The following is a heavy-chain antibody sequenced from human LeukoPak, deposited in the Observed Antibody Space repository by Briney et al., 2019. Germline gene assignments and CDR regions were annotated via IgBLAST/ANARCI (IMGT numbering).Heavy chain of an antibody. J-gene: IGHJ4*02. D-gene: IGHD3-22*01. Sequence: GGSLRLSCAASGFTFSSYAMSWVRQAPGKGLEWVSAISGSGGSTYYADSVKGRFTISRDNSKNTLYLQMNSLRAEDTAVYYCAKDTYYYDSSGYLDYWGQGTLVTVSS. CDR1: GFTFSSYA. V-gene: IGHV3-23*01. CDR2: ISGSGGST. CDR3: AKDTYYYDSSGYLDY.